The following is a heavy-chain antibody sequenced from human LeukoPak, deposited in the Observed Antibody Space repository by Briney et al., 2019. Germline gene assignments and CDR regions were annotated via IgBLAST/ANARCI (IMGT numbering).Heavy chain of an antibody. J-gene: IGHJ4*02. D-gene: IGHD3-22*01. Sequence: ASVKVSCKASGYTFTGYYMHWVRQAPGQGLEWMGRINPNSGGTNYAQKFQGRVTMTRDTSISTAYMELSRLRSDDTAVYHCARDLYDSSGYYYVDYWGQGTLVTVSS. V-gene: IGHV1-2*06. CDR3: ARDLYDSSGYYYVDY. CDR1: GYTFTGYY. CDR2: INPNSGGT.